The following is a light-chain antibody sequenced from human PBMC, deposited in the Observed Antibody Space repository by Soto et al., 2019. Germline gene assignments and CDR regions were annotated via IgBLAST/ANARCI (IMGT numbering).Light chain of an antibody. J-gene: IGKJ1*01. Sequence: ELVLTQSPGTLSLSPGERATLSCRASQSVSGRYLAWYQQKPGQAPRPLIYGASSRASGIPDRFSGSGSGTDFTLTISRLEPEDFTVYYCQQYGSTSWTFVQGTKVEIK. CDR2: GAS. CDR1: QSVSGRY. CDR3: QQYGSTSWT. V-gene: IGKV3-20*01.